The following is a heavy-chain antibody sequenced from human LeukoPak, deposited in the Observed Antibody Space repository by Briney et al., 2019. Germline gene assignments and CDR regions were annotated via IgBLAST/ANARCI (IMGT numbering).Heavy chain of an antibody. Sequence: WASVKVSCKASGGTFSSYAISWVRQAPGQGLEWMGIINPSGGSTSYAQKFQGRVTMTRDTSTSTVYMELSSLRSEDTAVYYCARGGTTVQASDFDYWGQGTLVTVSS. V-gene: IGHV1-46*01. J-gene: IGHJ4*02. CDR1: GGTFSSYA. CDR2: INPSGGST. D-gene: IGHD1-7*01. CDR3: ARGGTTVQASDFDY.